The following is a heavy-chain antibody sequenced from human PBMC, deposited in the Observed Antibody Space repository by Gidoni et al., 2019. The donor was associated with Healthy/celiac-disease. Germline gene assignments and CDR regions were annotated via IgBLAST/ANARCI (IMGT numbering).Heavy chain of an antibody. D-gene: IGHD3-3*01. J-gene: IGHJ4*02. CDR2: ISSSSSTI. CDR3: AREGTTIFGVVISFDY. CDR1: GFTFRSYS. V-gene: IGHV3-48*02. Sequence: EVPLVESGGGLVQPGGSLRLSWSASGFTFRSYSMNWVRQVPGKGLEWVSYISSSSSTIYYADSVKGRFTISRDNAKNSLYLQMNSLRDEDTAVYYCAREGTTIFGVVISFDYWGQGTLVTVSS.